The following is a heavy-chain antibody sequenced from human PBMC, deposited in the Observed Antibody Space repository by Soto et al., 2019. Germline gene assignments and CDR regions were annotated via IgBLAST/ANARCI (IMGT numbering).Heavy chain of an antibody. CDR3: ARAPYGGNSAWGIDY. CDR1: GFTFTDYY. V-gene: IGHV3-11*01. J-gene: IGHJ4*02. CDR2: ISGSGSSF. D-gene: IGHD4-17*01. Sequence: VQLVQSGGGLVKPGGSLRLSCAASGFTFTDYYMSWIRQAPGKGLEWISYISGSGSSFSYADSVKGRFTISRDNAKNSLYLQMNSLRDDDTAVHYCARAPYGGNSAWGIDYWGQGTLVTVSS.